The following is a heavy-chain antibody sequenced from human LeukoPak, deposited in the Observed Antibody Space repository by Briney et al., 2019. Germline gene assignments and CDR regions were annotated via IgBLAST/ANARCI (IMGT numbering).Heavy chain of an antibody. D-gene: IGHD7-27*01. CDR3: ARVLTTGEHFAY. V-gene: IGHV1-18*01. CDR2: ISAYNGNT. CDR1: GYTFTSYG. J-gene: IGHJ4*02. Sequence: ASVKVSCKASGYTFTSYGISWVRQAPGQGLEWMGWISAYNGNTNYAQKLQGRDTMTTDTSTSTAYMELRSLRSDDTAVYYCARVLTTGEHFAYWGQGTLVTVSS.